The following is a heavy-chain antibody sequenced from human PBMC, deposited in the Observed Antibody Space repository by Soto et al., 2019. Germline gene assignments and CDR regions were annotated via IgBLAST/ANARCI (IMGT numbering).Heavy chain of an antibody. CDR2: IDPTSGGT. V-gene: IGHV1-2*04. CDR3: VRGEAGYYYYGMDV. CDR1: GYTFTASY. Sequence: ASVTVSCKSFGYTFTASYIHWVRQAPGQGLEWMGWIDPTSGGTRSAQNFQGWVTMTRDTSISTVYMEMTRLRSDDTAVYYCVRGEAGYYYYGMDVWGQGTTVTVSS. J-gene: IGHJ6*02.